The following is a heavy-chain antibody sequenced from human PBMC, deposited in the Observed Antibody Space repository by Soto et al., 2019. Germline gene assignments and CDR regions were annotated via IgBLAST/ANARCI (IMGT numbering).Heavy chain of an antibody. J-gene: IGHJ5*02. CDR2: IYHSGST. CDR1: GGSISSGGYS. D-gene: IGHD2-21*02. Sequence: LQLQESGSGLVKPSQTLSLTCAVSGGSISSGGYSWSWIRQPPGKGLEWIGYIYHSGSTYYNPSLKSRVTISVDRSKNQFSLKLSSVTAADTAVYYCARVAYCGGDCYRGFDPWGQGTLVTVSS. CDR3: ARVAYCGGDCYRGFDP. V-gene: IGHV4-30-2*01.